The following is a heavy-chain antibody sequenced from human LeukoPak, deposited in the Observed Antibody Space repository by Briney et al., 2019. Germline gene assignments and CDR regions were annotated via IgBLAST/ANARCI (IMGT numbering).Heavy chain of an antibody. CDR3: ARGVRAGGYPYFDA. CDR2: IYNSGST. CDR1: GGSISSYY. J-gene: IGHJ4*02. D-gene: IGHD5-12*01. V-gene: IGHV4-59*01. Sequence: SETASLTCTVSGGSISSYYWSWIRQPPGKGLEWIVYIYNSGSTNYNPSLRSRVTISVDTSKNQFSLKLSSVTAADTAVYFCARGVRAGGYPYFDAWGQGTLVSVSS.